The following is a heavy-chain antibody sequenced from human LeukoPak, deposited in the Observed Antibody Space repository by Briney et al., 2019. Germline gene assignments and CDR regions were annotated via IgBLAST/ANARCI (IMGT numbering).Heavy chain of an antibody. CDR3: ARGSDNSPNLSDY. Sequence: GASVKVSCKASGYTFTSYDINWVRQATGQGLEWMGWMNPNSGNTGYAQRFQGRVTITRNTSISTAYMELSSLRSEDTAVYYCARGSDNSPNLSDYWGQGTLVTVSS. CDR2: MNPNSGNT. J-gene: IGHJ4*02. CDR1: GYTFTSYD. V-gene: IGHV1-8*03. D-gene: IGHD4-23*01.